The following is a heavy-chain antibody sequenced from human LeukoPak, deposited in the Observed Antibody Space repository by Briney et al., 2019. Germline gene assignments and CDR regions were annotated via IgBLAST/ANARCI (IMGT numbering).Heavy chain of an antibody. CDR1: GGSFSGYY. V-gene: IGHV4-34*01. Sequence: SETLSLTXAVYGGSFSGYYWSWIRQPPGKGLEWIGEINHSGSTNYNPSLKSRVTISVDTSKNQFSLKLSSVTAADTAVYYCARDPNAFDIWGQGTMVTVSS. CDR3: ARDPNAFDI. J-gene: IGHJ3*02. CDR2: INHSGST.